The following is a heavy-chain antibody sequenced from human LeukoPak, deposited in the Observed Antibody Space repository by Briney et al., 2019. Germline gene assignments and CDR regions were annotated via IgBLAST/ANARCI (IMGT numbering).Heavy chain of an antibody. V-gene: IGHV4-39*01. CDR2: TFYSGSV. D-gene: IGHD5-12*01. Sequence: PSETLSLTCSVYGGAISDTNYYWGWLRQPPGRGPEGIGSTFYSGSVYYSASLRRRLTLSVEAPTTPCSLKLNSVTATDTAVYYCARYSSWKTYFDYWGQGSLVTVSS. J-gene: IGHJ4*02. CDR3: ARYSSWKTYFDY. CDR1: GGAISDTNYY.